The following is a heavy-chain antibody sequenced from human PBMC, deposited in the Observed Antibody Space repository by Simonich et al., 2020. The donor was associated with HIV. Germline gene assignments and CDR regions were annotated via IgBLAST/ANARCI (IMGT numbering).Heavy chain of an antibody. Sequence: EVQLVQSGAEVKKPGATVKISCTVSGYTFTYSYIHWVQKAPGKGPEWMGLDHPEDGEKIYAEKFQDRVTITADTSTDTAYMELSGLRSEDTAVYYCATPSLAATAFDYWGQGTLVTVSS. D-gene: IGHD2-15*01. CDR3: ATPSLAATAFDY. J-gene: IGHJ4*02. V-gene: IGHV1-69-2*01. CDR2: DHPEDGEK. CDR1: GYTFTYSY.